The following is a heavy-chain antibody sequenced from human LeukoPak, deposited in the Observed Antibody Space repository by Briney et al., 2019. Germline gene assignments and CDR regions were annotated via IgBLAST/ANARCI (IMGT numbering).Heavy chain of an antibody. CDR3: ARTYYGSGSYVLY. CDR1: GESFSGYY. Sequence: SETLSLTCAVDGESFSGYYWTWIRQPPGKGLEWIGEINHSGSTNYNPSLKSRVTISVDTSKNQFSLKLSSVTAADTAVYYCARTYYGSGSYVLYWGQGTLVTVSS. V-gene: IGHV4-34*01. J-gene: IGHJ4*02. CDR2: INHSGST. D-gene: IGHD3-10*01.